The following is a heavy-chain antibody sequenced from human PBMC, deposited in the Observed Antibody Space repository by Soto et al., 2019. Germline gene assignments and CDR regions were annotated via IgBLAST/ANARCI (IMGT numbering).Heavy chain of an antibody. CDR3: ARGQLDSSGWSRGFDY. J-gene: IGHJ4*02. CDR2: IYTTGST. V-gene: IGHV4-4*07. D-gene: IGHD6-19*01. Sequence: SETLSLTCTVSGGSISSYYWNWIRQPAGQGLEWIGRIYTTGSTNYNPSLRRRVTMSVDTSKNQFSLKLRPVTAADTAVYYCARGQLDSSGWSRGFDYWGQGXLVTVSS. CDR1: GGSISSYY.